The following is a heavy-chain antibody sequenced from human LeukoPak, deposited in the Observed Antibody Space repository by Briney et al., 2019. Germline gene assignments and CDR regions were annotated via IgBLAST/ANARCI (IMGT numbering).Heavy chain of an antibody. CDR1: GFTFSSYW. D-gene: IGHD6-19*01. J-gene: IGHJ6*03. CDR2: IKQDGSEK. Sequence: GGSLRLSCAASGFTFSSYWMSWVRQAPGKGLEWVANIKQDGSEKYYVDSVKGRFTISRDNAKNSLYLQMNSLRAEDTAVYYCARGGESSGWYYYRDYYYMDVWGKGTTVTISS. CDR3: ARGGESSGWYYYRDYYYMDV. V-gene: IGHV3-7*01.